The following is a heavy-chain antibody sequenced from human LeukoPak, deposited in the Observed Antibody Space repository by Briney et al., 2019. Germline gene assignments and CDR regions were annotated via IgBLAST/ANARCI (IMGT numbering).Heavy chain of an antibody. J-gene: IGHJ5*02. CDR2: LSGSGGST. V-gene: IGHV3-23*01. CDR3: AKGRPFRGIAARPSGGFDP. D-gene: IGHD6-6*01. CDR1: GFIFNKHA. Sequence: GGSLRLSCAASGFIFNKHAMSWVRPAPGKGLEWVSGLSGSGGSTDYADSVKGRFTVSRDNSKNTLFLQMNSLRAEDTAVYYCAKGRPFRGIAARPSGGFDPWGQGTLVTVSS.